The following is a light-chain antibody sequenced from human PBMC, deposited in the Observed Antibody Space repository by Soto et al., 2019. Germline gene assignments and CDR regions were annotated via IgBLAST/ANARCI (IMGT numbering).Light chain of an antibody. CDR1: SSDIGNYNY. V-gene: IGLV2-14*01. J-gene: IGLJ2*01. CDR3: SSYTSSSTRV. CDR2: EVS. Sequence: QSALTQPASVSGSPGQSITISCTGTSSDIGNYNYVSWYQQHPGKAPKFMIYEVSIRPSGVSNRFSGSKSGNTASLTISGLQAEDEADYFCSSYTSSSTRVFGGGTKLTVL.